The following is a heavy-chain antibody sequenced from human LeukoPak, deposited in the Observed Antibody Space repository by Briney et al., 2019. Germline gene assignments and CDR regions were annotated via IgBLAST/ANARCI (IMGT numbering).Heavy chain of an antibody. D-gene: IGHD1-14*01. Sequence: GGSLRLSCGASGFIFNTYSMNWVRQAPGKGLECVLYISSTSSIYYADSVKGRFTVSRDNAKQSLYLQMNSLRAEDTAVYYCAGGPLRYHYYGLDVWGQGTTVTVSS. CDR1: GFIFNTYS. CDR2: ISSTSSI. J-gene: IGHJ6*02. CDR3: AGGPLRYHYYGLDV. V-gene: IGHV3-48*04.